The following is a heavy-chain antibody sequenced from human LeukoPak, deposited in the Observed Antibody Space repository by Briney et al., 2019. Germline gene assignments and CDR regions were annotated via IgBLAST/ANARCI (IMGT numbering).Heavy chain of an antibody. CDR3: ASNYYDSSGYLGAFDI. V-gene: IGHV1-69*05. D-gene: IGHD3-22*01. Sequence: SVKVSCKASGGTFSSYAISWVRQAPGQGLEWMGGIIPIFGTANYAQKFQGRVTITTDESASTAYMELSSLRSEDTAVYYCASNYYDSSGYLGAFDIWGQGTMVTVSS. CDR2: IIPIFGTA. CDR1: GGTFSSYA. J-gene: IGHJ3*02.